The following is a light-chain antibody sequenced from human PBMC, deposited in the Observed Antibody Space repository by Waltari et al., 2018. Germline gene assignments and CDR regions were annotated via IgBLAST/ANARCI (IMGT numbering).Light chain of an antibody. J-gene: IGKJ1*01. Sequence: EIVLTQSPATLSLSPGDTGTLSCRASQDISTDLAWYQHRPGQAPRLLMYDEFNRATGIPPRFSGSGAGTDFTLTISGLEPEDLAVYFCQQRSLWPRTFGPGTKVEI. CDR1: QDISTD. V-gene: IGKV3-11*01. CDR3: QQRSLWPRT. CDR2: DEF.